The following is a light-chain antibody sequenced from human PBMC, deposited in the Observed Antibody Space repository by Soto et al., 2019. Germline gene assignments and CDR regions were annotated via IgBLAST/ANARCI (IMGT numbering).Light chain of an antibody. CDR2: EVS. CDR3: ISYTTSSTSYV. CDR1: SSDVGLYNY. Sequence: QSALTQPASVSGSPGQSITISCTGTSSDVGLYNYVSWYQQYPGKAPKLMIFEVSNRPSGVSNRFSASKSGNTASLTISGLQAEDEADYDCISYTTSSTSYVFGTGTKVTVL. V-gene: IGLV2-14*01. J-gene: IGLJ1*01.